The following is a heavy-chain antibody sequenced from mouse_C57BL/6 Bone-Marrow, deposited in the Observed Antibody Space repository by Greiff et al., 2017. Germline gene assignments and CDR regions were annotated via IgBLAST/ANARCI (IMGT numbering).Heavy chain of an antibody. CDR3: AGRLLWSYYYAIDY. J-gene: IGHJ4*01. CDR1: GYTFTDYY. CDR2: IYPGSGNT. D-gene: IGHD2-1*01. V-gene: IGHV1-76*01. Sequence: VQLQESGAELVRPGASVKLSCKASGYTFTDYYINWVKQRPGQGLEWIARIYPGSGNTYYNEKFKGKATLTLEKSSSTAYMQLSSLTSEDSAVYFCAGRLLWSYYYAIDYWGQGTSVTVSS.